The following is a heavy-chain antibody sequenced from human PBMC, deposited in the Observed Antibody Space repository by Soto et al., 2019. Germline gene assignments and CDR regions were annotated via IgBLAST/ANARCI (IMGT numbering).Heavy chain of an antibody. Sequence: GGSLRLSCTASGFIFSNYYMSWIRQAPGKGLEWVSSIRSRDLSIYYADSVKGRFTIFRDNAKNSLFLHMSNLRAAYTAVYYCARVSATGWHVNGRDYFDHWVLGTLATVSS. V-gene: IGHV3-11*01. CDR2: IRSRDLSI. CDR3: ARVSATGWHVNGRDYFDH. D-gene: IGHD6-19*01. J-gene: IGHJ4*02. CDR1: GFIFSNYY.